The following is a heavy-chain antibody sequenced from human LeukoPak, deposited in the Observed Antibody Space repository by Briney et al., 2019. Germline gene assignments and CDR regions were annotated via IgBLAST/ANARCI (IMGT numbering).Heavy chain of an antibody. Sequence: PSETLSLTCSASGASTSDKYWSWIRQPPGKTLEWIGHIYNGRNTKYNPSLTSRVTISVDTSKNQFSLSLTSVTAADTAMYYCAQTTGWPGFDFWGPGALVTVSS. CDR3: AQTTGWPGFDF. CDR2: IYNGRNT. V-gene: IGHV4-59*08. J-gene: IGHJ4*02. CDR1: GASTSDKY. D-gene: IGHD6-19*01.